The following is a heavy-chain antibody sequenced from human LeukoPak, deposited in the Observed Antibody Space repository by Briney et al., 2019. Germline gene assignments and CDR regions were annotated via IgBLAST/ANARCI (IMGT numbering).Heavy chain of an antibody. CDR3: AKEYSNYGYYYYMDV. CDR1: GFTFSSYA. Sequence: GGSLRLSCAASGFTFSSYAMSWVRQAPGKGLEWVSAISGSGGSTYYADSVKGRFTISRDNSKNTLYLQMNSLRAEDMAVYYCAKEYSNYGYYYYMDVWGKGTTVTVSS. J-gene: IGHJ6*03. CDR2: ISGSGGST. D-gene: IGHD4-11*01. V-gene: IGHV3-23*01.